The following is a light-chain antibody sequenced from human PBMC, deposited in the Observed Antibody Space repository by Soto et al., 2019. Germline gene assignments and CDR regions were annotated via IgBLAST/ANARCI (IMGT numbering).Light chain of an antibody. CDR3: QQYNNWPT. V-gene: IGKV3D-15*01. J-gene: IGKJ1*01. CDR2: RAS. CDR1: QSVSNN. Sequence: EIVLTQSPATLSLSPLEIATLSFMASQSVSNNYVAWYQQKPGQAPRLLIFRASNKATGIPDRFSGSGSGTEFTLTITSLQSEDFAVYYCQQYNNWPTFGQGTKVDIK.